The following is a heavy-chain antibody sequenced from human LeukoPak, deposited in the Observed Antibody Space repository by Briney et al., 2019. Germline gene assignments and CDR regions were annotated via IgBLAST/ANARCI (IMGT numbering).Heavy chain of an antibody. CDR3: ARFGVYYYDSSGLDY. D-gene: IGHD3-22*01. CDR2: INPSGGST. CDR1: GYTFTSCY. V-gene: IGHV1-46*01. J-gene: IGHJ4*02. Sequence: GASVKVSCKASGYTFTSCYMHWVRQAPGQGLEWMGIINPSGGSTSYAQKFQGRVTMTRDTSTSTVYMELSSLRSGDTAVYYCARFGVYYYDSSGLDYWGQGTLVTVSS.